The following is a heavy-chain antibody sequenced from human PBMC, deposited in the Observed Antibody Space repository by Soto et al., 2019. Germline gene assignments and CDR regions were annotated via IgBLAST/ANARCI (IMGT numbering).Heavy chain of an antibody. Sequence: PGESLKISCKGSGYSFTSYWISWVRQMPGKGLEWMGRIDPSDSYTNYSPSFQGHVTISADKSISTAYLQWSSLKASDTAMYHCARRVAAAARHYYYYYGMDVWGQGTTVTVSS. CDR3: ARRVAAAARHYYYYYGMDV. D-gene: IGHD6-13*01. CDR2: IDPSDSYT. CDR1: GYSFTSYW. J-gene: IGHJ6*02. V-gene: IGHV5-10-1*01.